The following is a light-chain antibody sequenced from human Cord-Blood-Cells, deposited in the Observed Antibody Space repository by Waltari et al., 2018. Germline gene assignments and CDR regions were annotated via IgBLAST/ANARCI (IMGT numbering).Light chain of an antibody. Sequence: DIQMTQSPSSMYASVGDRVTITCRASQSISSYLNWYQQKPGKAPKLLIYAGATLQSGVPSRFSRSGAGTDFTLTISSLQPEDFATDYCQQRYSTPPITFGQGTRLEIK. CDR2: AGA. CDR3: QQRYSTPPIT. V-gene: IGKV1-39*01. CDR1: QSISSY. J-gene: IGKJ5*01.